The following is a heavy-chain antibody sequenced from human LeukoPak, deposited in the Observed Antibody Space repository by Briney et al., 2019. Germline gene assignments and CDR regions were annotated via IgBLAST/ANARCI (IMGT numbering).Heavy chain of an antibody. V-gene: IGHV3-74*01. D-gene: IGHD6-13*01. CDR1: GFTFSNYW. CDR3: VRDGAGSSRWF. J-gene: IGHJ4*02. Sequence: GGSLRLSCAASGFTFSNYWMHWVRQAPGKGLVWVSRISPDGTITNYADSVKGRFTFSRDNAKSTLFLQLNSLRAEDTAVYYCVRDGAGSSRWFWGQGTLVTVSS. CDR2: ISPDGTIT.